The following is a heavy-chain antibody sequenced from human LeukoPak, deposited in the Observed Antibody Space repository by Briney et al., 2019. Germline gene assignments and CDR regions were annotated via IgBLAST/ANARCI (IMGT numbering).Heavy chain of an antibody. Sequence: SETLSLTCTVSGGSISSGSYYWSWIRQPAGKGMEWIGRIYTSGSTNYNPSLKSRVTISVDTSKNQFSLRLSSVTAADTAVYYCTSSNALVWGYFDYWGQGTLVTVSS. CDR3: TSSNALVWGYFDY. CDR2: IYTSGST. V-gene: IGHV4-61*02. D-gene: IGHD7-27*01. CDR1: GGSISSGSYY. J-gene: IGHJ4*02.